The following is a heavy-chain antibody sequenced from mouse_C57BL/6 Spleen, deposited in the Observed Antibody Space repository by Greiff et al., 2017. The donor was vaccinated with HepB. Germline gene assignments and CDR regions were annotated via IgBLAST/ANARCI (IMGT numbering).Heavy chain of an antibody. J-gene: IGHJ4*01. Sequence: DVKLQESGPGLVKPSQSLSLTCSVSGYSITSGYYWNWIRQFPGNKLEWMGYISYDGSNNYNPSLKNRISITRDTSKNQFFLKLNSVTTEDTATYYCASYYYGKGYWGQGTSVTVSS. CDR2: ISYDGSN. CDR3: ASYYYGKGY. CDR1: GYSITSGYY. V-gene: IGHV3-6*01.